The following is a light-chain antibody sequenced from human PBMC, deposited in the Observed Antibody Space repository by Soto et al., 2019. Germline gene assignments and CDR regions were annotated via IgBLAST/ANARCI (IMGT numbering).Light chain of an antibody. CDR2: EVN. CDR3: SSYTSSSTLVV. CDR1: SSDGGGYNY. Sequence: QSALTQPASVSGSPGQSITISCTGTSSDGGGYNYVSWYQQHPGKAPKLMIYEVNNRPSGVSNRFSGSKSGNTASLTISGLQAEDEADYYCSSYTSSSTLVVFGGGTKLTVL. J-gene: IGLJ2*01. V-gene: IGLV2-14*01.